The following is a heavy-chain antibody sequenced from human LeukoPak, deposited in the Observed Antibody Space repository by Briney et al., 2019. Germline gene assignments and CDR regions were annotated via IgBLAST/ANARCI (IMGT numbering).Heavy chain of an antibody. Sequence: SVKVSCKASGGTFSSYAISWERQAPGQGLEWMGGIIPIFGTANYAQKFQGRVTITTDESTSTVYMELSSLRSEDTAVYYCARGRGMTTVTTWTFDYWGQGTLVTVSS. V-gene: IGHV1-69*05. J-gene: IGHJ4*02. D-gene: IGHD4-17*01. CDR3: ARGRGMTTVTTWTFDY. CDR1: GGTFSSYA. CDR2: IIPIFGTA.